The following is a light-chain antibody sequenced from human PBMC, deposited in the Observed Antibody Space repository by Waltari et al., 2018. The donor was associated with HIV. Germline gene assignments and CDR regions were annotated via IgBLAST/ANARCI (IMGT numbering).Light chain of an antibody. CDR3: SSYTTSSSWV. J-gene: IGLJ3*02. CDR1: SSDVGDYNS. V-gene: IGLV2-14*01. Sequence: QSALTQPASVSGSPGQSITISCTGTSSDVGDYNSVSWYQQHPGRAPKVMIYEVSNRPSGVSNRFSGSKSGNTASLTISGLQAEDEADYYCSSYTTSSSWVFGGGTKVTVL. CDR2: EVS.